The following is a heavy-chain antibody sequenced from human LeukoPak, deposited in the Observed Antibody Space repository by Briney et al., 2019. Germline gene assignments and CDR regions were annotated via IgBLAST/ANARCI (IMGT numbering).Heavy chain of an antibody. V-gene: IGHV4-39*01. Sequence: SSETLSLTCTVSGGSISSSSYYWGWIRQPPGKGLEWIGSIYYSGSTYYNPSLKSRVTISVDTSKNQFSLKLSSVTAADTAVYYCARRSIYGSGRNTFDYWGQGTLVTVSS. CDR1: GGSISSSSYY. CDR2: IYYSGST. D-gene: IGHD3-10*01. CDR3: ARRSIYGSGRNTFDY. J-gene: IGHJ4*02.